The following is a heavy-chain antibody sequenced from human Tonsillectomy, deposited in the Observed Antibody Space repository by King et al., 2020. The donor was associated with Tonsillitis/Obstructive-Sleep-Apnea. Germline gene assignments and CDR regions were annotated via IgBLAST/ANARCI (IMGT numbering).Heavy chain of an antibody. V-gene: IGHV4-34*01. CDR3: ARATTVTTSREFDY. CDR2: INHSGST. CDR1: GGSFSGYY. D-gene: IGHD4-17*01. Sequence: VQLQQWGAGLLKPSETLSLTCAVYGGSFSGYYWSGIRQPPGKGLEWIGEINHSGSTNYNPSLKSRVTISVDTSKNQFSLKLSSVTAADTAVYYWARATTVTTSREFDYWGQGTLVTVSS. J-gene: IGHJ4*02.